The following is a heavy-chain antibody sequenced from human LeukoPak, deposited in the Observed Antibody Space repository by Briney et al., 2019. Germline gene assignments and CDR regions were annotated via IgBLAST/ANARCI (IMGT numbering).Heavy chain of an antibody. CDR1: GGSISSGGYY. D-gene: IGHD2-2*01. J-gene: IGHJ6*02. CDR3: ARDRLNTIVVPPNTYYYYYYGMDV. Sequence: SETLSLTCTVSGGSISSGGYYWSWIRQHPGKGLEWIGYIYYSGSTYYNPSLKSRVTISVDTSKNQFSLKLSSVTAADTAVYYCARDRLNTIVVPPNTYYYYYYGMDVWGQGTTVTVSS. V-gene: IGHV4-31*03. CDR2: IYYSGST.